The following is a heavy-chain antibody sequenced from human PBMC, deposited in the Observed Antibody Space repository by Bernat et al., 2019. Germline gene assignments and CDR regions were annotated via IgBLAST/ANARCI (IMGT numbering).Heavy chain of an antibody. CDR2: IIPIFGTA. J-gene: IGHJ5*02. Sequence: QVQLVQSGAEVKKPGSSVKVSCKASGGTFSSYAISWVRPAPGQGLEWMGGIIPIFGTANYAQKYHGRVTSTADESTSTAYMELSSLRSEDTAVYYCARGARLRWFRELSGVWFDPWGQGTLVTVSS. D-gene: IGHD3-10*01. V-gene: IGHV1-69*01. CDR3: ARGARLRWFRELSGVWFDP. CDR1: GGTFSSYA.